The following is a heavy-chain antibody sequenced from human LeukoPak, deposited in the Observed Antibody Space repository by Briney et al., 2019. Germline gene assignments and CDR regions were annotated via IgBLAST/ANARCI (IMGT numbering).Heavy chain of an antibody. J-gene: IGHJ6*03. Sequence: PSETLSLTCTVSGGSISSSSYYWGWIRQPPGKGLEWIGTIYYSGTTYYNPSLKSRVTISADTSKNHVSLKLSSVTAADTAVYYCARPGHSYYYMDVWGKGTTVTVSS. CDR2: IYYSGTT. D-gene: IGHD1-1*01. V-gene: IGHV4-39*02. CDR3: ARPGHSYYYMDV. CDR1: GGSISSSSYY.